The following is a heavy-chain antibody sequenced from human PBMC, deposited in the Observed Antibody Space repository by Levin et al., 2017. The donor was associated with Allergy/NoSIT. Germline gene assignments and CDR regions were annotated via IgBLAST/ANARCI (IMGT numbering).Heavy chain of an antibody. V-gene: IGHV3-33*01. CDR2: IWYDGSNK. D-gene: IGHD6-13*01. CDR1: GFTFSSYG. CDR3: ARGMYSSSWYFRGYYYGMDV. J-gene: IGHJ6*02. Sequence: LSLTCAASGFTFSSYGMHWVRQAPGKGLEWVAVIWYDGSNKYYADSVKGRFTISRDNSKNTLYLQMNSLRAEDTAVYYCARGMYSSSWYFRGYYYGMDVWGQGTTVTVSS.